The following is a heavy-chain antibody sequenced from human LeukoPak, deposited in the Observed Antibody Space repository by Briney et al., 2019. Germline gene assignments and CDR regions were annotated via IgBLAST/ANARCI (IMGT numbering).Heavy chain of an antibody. CDR1: GFTFSNFG. Sequence: PGGSLPLSCAASGFTFSNFGMHWVRQAPGKGLEWVAVISYDGSNKYYADSVKGRFTISRDNSKTTLYLQMNSLRAEDTAVYYCARERGAEYAGQLGYWGQGTL. CDR2: ISYDGSNK. CDR3: ARERGAEYAGQLGY. V-gene: IGHV3-30*03. D-gene: IGHD1-26*01. J-gene: IGHJ4*02.